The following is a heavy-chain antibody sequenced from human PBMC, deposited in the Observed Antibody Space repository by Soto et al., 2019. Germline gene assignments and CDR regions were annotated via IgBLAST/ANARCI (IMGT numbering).Heavy chain of an antibody. CDR3: ARGLVVVVAAAPDPWFDP. J-gene: IGHJ5*02. CDR1: GFTFSSYW. D-gene: IGHD2-15*01. CDR2: INSDGSNK. Sequence: PGGSLRLSCAASGFTFSSYWMHWVRQAPGKGLVWVSRINSDGSNKYYADSVKGRFTISRDNSKNTLYLQMNSLRAEDTAVYYCARGLVVVVAAAPDPWFDPWGQGTLVTVSS. V-gene: IGHV3-74*01.